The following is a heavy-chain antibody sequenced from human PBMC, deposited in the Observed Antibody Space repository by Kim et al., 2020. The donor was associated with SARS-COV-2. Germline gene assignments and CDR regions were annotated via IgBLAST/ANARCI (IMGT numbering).Heavy chain of an antibody. CDR3: ARRSNRAGDCVFDP. Sequence: SETLSLTCTVSGGSINIAGYYWVWIRQPPGTGLEWPGSVTYGGGTYYNPSLKSRVTISADTSKNQFSLKLSSVTAADTALYYCARRSNRAGDCVFDPWGQGILVTVSS. J-gene: IGHJ5*02. CDR1: GGSINIAGYY. D-gene: IGHD2-21*02. V-gene: IGHV4-39*01. CDR2: VTYGGGT.